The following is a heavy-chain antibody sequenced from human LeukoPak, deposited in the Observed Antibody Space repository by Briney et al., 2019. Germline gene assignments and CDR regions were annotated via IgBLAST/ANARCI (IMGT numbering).Heavy chain of an antibody. CDR2: IIPIFGAA. J-gene: IGHJ3*02. CDR3: ARSLPDDAFDI. CDR1: GGTFSSYA. V-gene: IGHV1-69*01. Sequence: GASVKVSCKASGGTFSSYAISWVRQAPGQGLEWMGGIIPIFGAANYAQKFQGRVTITADESTSTAYMELSSLRSEDTAVYYCARSLPDDAFDIWGQGTMVTVSS. D-gene: IGHD1-14*01.